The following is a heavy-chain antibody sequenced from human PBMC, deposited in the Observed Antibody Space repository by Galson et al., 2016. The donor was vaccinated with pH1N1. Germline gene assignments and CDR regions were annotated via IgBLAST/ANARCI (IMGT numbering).Heavy chain of an antibody. CDR1: GYTFTREY. D-gene: IGHD7-27*01. CDR2: IDPRNGGT. CDR3: IRDLGRLRDY. V-gene: IGHV1-46*01. J-gene: IGHJ4*02. Sequence: SVQVSCKASGYTFTREYIHWVRQAPGQGLEWMGVIDPRNGGTTHSQNFQGLVTMTRDTSTNKVYMELSGLKSEDTAVYFCIRDLGRLRDYWGQGTLVTVSS.